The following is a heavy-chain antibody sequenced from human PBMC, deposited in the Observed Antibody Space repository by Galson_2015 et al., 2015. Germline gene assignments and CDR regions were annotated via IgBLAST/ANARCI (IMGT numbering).Heavy chain of an antibody. CDR1: GYTFTGYY. CDR2: INPNSGGT. CDR3: ARGGDTAMAD. J-gene: IGHJ4*02. V-gene: IGHV1-2*04. D-gene: IGHD5-18*01. Sequence: SVKVSCKASGYTFTGYYMHWVRQAPGQGLEWMGWINPNSGGTNYAQKFQGWVTMTRDTSISTAYMELSRLRSEDTAAYYCARGGDTAMADWGQGTLVTVSS.